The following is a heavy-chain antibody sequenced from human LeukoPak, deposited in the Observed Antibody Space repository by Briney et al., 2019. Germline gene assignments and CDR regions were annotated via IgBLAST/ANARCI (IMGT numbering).Heavy chain of an antibody. V-gene: IGHV3-23*01. D-gene: IGHD5-12*01. CDR2: ISGSGGST. CDR1: GFTFSSYA. Sequence: PGGSLILSCAASGFTFSSYAMSWVRQAPGKGLEWVSAISGSGGSTYYADSVKGRFTISRDNSKNTLYLQMNSLRAEDTAVYYCAKDLYGYVSNWFDPWGQGTLVTVSS. J-gene: IGHJ5*02. CDR3: AKDLYGYVSNWFDP.